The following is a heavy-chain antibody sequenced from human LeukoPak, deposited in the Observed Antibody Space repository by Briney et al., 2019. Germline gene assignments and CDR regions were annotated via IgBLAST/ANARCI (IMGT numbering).Heavy chain of an antibody. Sequence: ASVKVSCKASGYTFTGYYIHWVRQAPGQGLEWMGWINPDSGGTNYAQKFQGRVTMIRDTSFSTAYMELSRLTYDDTAVYYCATVLYSSGWYKGRGAFDIWGQGTMVTVSS. CDR1: GYTFTGYY. V-gene: IGHV1-2*02. D-gene: IGHD6-19*01. CDR2: INPDSGGT. CDR3: ATVLYSSGWYKGRGAFDI. J-gene: IGHJ3*02.